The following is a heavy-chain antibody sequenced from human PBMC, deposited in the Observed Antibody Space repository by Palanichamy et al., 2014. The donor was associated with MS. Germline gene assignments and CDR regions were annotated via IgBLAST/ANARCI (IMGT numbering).Heavy chain of an antibody. Sequence: EVQLLESGGGFLQPGGSLRLSCAASGFSFSSYAMSWVRQAPGKGLEWVSVIIGSGGSTYYGDSVKGRFTISRDNSKNTLYPQMNSLRAEDTAVYYCAKGRNGYNCDFDYWGQGTLVTVSS. J-gene: IGHJ4*02. CDR2: IIGSGGST. D-gene: IGHD5-24*01. V-gene: IGHV3-23*01. CDR3: AKGRNGYNCDFDY. CDR1: GFSFSSYA.